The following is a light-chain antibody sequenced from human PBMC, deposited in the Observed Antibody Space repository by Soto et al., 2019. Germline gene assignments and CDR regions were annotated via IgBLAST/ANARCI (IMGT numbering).Light chain of an antibody. Sequence: DIVMTQSPLSLPVTPGEPASISCRSSQSLLHSDGYIYLDWYLQRPGQSPQLLICLGSNRASGVPDRFSVSGSCTHFTLTISRVEAEDFGVYYCMQALQTPWTFGQGTLVEVK. CDR1: QSLLHSDGYIY. CDR2: LGS. CDR3: MQALQTPWT. J-gene: IGKJ1*01. V-gene: IGKV2-28*01.